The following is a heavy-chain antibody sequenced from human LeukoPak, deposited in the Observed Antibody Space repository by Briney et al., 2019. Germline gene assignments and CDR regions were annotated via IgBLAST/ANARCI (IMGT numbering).Heavy chain of an antibody. CDR1: GFTFSSYS. V-gene: IGHV3-48*01. J-gene: IGHJ6*03. CDR2: ISSSSSTI. Sequence: GGSLRLSCAASGFTFSSYSMNWVRQAPGKGLEWVSYISSSSSTIYYADSVKGRFTISRDNSKNTLYLQMNSLRAEDTAVYYCARVMGDYDSSGYWSPDYYMDVWGKGTTVTISS. CDR3: ARVMGDYDSSGYWSPDYYMDV. D-gene: IGHD3-22*01.